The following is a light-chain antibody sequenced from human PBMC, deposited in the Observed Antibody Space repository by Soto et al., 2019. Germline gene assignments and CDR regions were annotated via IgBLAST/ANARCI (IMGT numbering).Light chain of an antibody. CDR3: QQYNNWPRT. CDR1: QSISSN. Sequence: EIVMTQSPATLSVSPGERATLSCRASQSISSNLAWYQQKPGQAPRLLIYGAFTRATGIPARFSGSGSRTEFTLTISSLQSEDFAVYYCQQYNNWPRTFGQGTKLEIK. J-gene: IGKJ2*01. V-gene: IGKV3-15*01. CDR2: GAF.